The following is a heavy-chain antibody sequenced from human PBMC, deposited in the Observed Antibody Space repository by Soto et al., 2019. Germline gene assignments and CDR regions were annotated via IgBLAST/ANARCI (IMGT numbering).Heavy chain of an antibody. D-gene: IGHD3-22*01. CDR2: IYWNDDK. CDR1: GFSLSTSGVG. Sequence: SGPTLVHPTQALTLTCTFSGFSLSTSGVGVGWIRQPPGKALEWLALIYWNDDKRYSPSLKSRLNITKDTSKNQVVLTMTNMDPVDTATYYCAHATYYYDSSGYYFDYWGQGTLVTVSS. CDR3: AHATYYYDSSGYYFDY. J-gene: IGHJ4*02. V-gene: IGHV2-5*01.